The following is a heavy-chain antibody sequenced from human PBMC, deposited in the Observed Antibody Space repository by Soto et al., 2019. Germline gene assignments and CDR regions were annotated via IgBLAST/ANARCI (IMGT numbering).Heavy chain of an antibody. V-gene: IGHV1-69*06. D-gene: IGHD3-9*01. CDR3: AGKYYDILTGYSDNWFDP. CDR1: GGTFSSYA. CDR2: IIPIFGTA. Sequence: GASVKVSCKASGGTFSSYAISWVRQAPGQGREWMGGIIPIFGTANYAQKSQGRVTITADKSTSTAYMELSSLRSEDTAVYYCAGKYYDILTGYSDNWFDPWGQGTLVTVSS. J-gene: IGHJ5*02.